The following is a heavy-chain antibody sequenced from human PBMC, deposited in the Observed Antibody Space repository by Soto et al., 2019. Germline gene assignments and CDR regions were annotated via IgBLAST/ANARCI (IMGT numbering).Heavy chain of an antibody. CDR3: ARSPSTSSIGTFDI. CDR1: GGSISSFY. Sequence: QVQLKESGPGLVKPSETVSLTCTVSGGSISSFYWNWIRQSAGKGLEWIGRIYLSGTTTYNPSLQSRVSMSVDTSKNQFSLKVSSVTAADTAVYYCARSPSTSSIGTFDIWGQGTMVTVSS. V-gene: IGHV4-4*07. D-gene: IGHD6-6*01. CDR2: IYLSGTT. J-gene: IGHJ3*02.